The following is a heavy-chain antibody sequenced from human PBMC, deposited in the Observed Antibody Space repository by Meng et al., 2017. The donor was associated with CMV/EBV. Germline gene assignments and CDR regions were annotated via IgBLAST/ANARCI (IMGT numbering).Heavy chain of an antibody. CDR3: ARHADIAAAGSYYY. J-gene: IGHJ4*02. V-gene: IGHV2-5*02. CDR2: IYWDDDK. Sequence: QCTWKESGPTLVKPTQTLTLTCTFSGFSLSASGGGVGWIRQPPGKALEWLALIYWDDDKRYSPSLKSRLTITKDTSKNQVVLTMTNMDPVDTATYYCARHADIAAAGSYYYWGQGTLVTVSS. D-gene: IGHD6-13*01. CDR1: GFSLSASGGG.